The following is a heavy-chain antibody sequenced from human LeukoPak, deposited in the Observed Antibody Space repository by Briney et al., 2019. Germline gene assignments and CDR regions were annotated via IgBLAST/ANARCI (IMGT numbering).Heavy chain of an antibody. V-gene: IGHV4-59*02. CDR3: ARDGSNWSNDYYHGVDV. CDR1: GGSVTTYY. D-gene: IGHD4-11*01. Sequence: SETLSLTCTVSGGSVTTYYWSWIRQRPGKGLEWLGYVYYSGSATYNPSLKSRVTISVDTSKNQFSLRLSSVTAADTGVYYCARDGSNWSNDYYHGVDVWGQGTTVTVSS. J-gene: IGHJ6*02. CDR2: VYYSGSA.